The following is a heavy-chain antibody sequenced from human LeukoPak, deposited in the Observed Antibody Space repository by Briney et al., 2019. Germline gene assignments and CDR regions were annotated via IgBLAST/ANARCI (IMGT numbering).Heavy chain of an antibody. V-gene: IGHV4-61*01. CDR2: IYYSGGT. D-gene: IGHD6-6*01. CDR3: ARWQYTISSGWFDP. Sequence: SETLSLTCTVSGGSVSSGSYYWSWIRQPPGKGLEWIGSIYYSGGTNYNPSLKSRVTISVDTSKIQFSLKLSSVTAADTAVYYCARWQYTISSGWFDPWGQGTLVTVSS. J-gene: IGHJ5*02. CDR1: GGSVSSGSYY.